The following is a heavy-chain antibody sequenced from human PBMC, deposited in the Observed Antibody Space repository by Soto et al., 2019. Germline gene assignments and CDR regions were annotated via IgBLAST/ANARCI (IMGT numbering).Heavy chain of an antibody. CDR3: ARLAYSSSWYGYHWFEP. CDR1: GGAISSCVYY. J-gene: IGHJ5*02. Sequence: SETLSLTCTFSGGAISSCVYYLSWILQHPGKGLEWIGYIYYSGSTYYNPSPKSRVTISVDTSKNQFSLKLSSVTAADTAVYYCARLAYSSSWYGYHWFEPWGQGTLVTVSS. CDR2: IYYSGST. V-gene: IGHV4-31*03. D-gene: IGHD6-13*01.